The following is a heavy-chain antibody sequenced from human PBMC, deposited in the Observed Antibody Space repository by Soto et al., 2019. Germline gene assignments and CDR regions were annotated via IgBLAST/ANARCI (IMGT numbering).Heavy chain of an antibody. J-gene: IGHJ6*02. CDR1: GGSFSGYY. V-gene: IGHV4-34*01. CDR3: ARLTTVTTNYYYGMDV. D-gene: IGHD4-17*01. Sequence: SETLSLTCAVYGGSFSGYYWSWIRQPPGKGLEWIGEINHSGSTNYNPSLKSRVTISVDTSKNQFSLKLSSVTAADTAVYYCARLTTVTTNYYYGMDVWGQGTTVTVSS. CDR2: INHSGST.